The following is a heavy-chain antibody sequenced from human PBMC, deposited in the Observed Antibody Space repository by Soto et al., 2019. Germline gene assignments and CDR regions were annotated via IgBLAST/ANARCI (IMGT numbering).Heavy chain of an antibody. CDR2: IIPIFGTA. Sequence: QVQLVQSGAEVKKPGSSVKVSCKASGGTFSSYAISWVRQAPGQGLEWMGGIIPIFGTANYAQKFQGRVTITADESTSTAYMELSSLRSEDTAVYYCARATYYYGSGSYYTSWFDPWGQGTLATVSS. J-gene: IGHJ5*02. D-gene: IGHD3-10*01. CDR3: ARATYYYGSGSYYTSWFDP. CDR1: GGTFSSYA. V-gene: IGHV1-69*01.